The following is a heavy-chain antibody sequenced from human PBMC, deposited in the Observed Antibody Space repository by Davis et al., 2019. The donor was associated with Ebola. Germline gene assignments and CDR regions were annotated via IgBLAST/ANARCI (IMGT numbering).Heavy chain of an antibody. J-gene: IGHJ4*02. CDR2: IIPIFGTA. D-gene: IGHD1-1*01. Sequence: SVQVSCKASGYSPTSYGTSWVRQAPGQGLEWMVGIIPIFGTANYAQNFQGRVTITADDSTSTAYMELSSLRSEDTAVYYCARERYRAFDYWGKGTLVTVSS. CDR3: ARERYRAFDY. CDR1: GYSPTSYG. V-gene: IGHV1-69*13.